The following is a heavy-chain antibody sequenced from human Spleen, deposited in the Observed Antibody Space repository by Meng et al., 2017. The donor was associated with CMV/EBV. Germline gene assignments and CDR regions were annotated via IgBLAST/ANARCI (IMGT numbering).Heavy chain of an antibody. CDR2: ISETAHST. J-gene: IGHJ2*01. CDR1: GFSFSDYA. Sequence: LSSAASGFSFSDYAMTWVRQAPGKGLEWVSSISETAHSTYYADSVRGRFTISRDNSKNALYLQMNSLRAEDTAVYYCARVIWGWYFDLWGRGTLVTVSS. D-gene: IGHD3-16*01. V-gene: IGHV3-23*01. CDR3: ARVIWGWYFDL.